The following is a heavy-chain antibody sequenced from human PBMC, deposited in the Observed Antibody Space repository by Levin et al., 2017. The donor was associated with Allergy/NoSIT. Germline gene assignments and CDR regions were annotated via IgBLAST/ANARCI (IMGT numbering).Heavy chain of an antibody. Sequence: ASVKVSCKASGYTFSSYGISWVRQAPGQGLEWMAWISADNGNTNYAQKFQGRVTMTTDTSTSTAYMQLRRLTSDDTAVYYWALAPGITTITGGIDYWGQGTLVTVTA. CDR3: ALAPGITTITGGIDY. CDR2: ISADNGNT. V-gene: IGHV1-18*04. J-gene: IGHJ4*02. CDR1: GYTFSSYG. D-gene: IGHD4-11*01.